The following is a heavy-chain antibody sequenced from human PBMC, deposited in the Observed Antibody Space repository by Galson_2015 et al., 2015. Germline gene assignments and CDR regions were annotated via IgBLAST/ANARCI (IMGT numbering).Heavy chain of an antibody. CDR2: ITSDGASA. J-gene: IGHJ4*02. V-gene: IGHV3-30-3*01. CDR3: STLSTAGPHFFDY. D-gene: IGHD5/OR15-5a*01. Sequence: SLRLSCAASGFTFSSYALHWVRQAPGKGLEWPAAITSDGASAYYPDSVRGRFTISRDNAQNTLFLEMNSLRVDDTAIYFCSTLSTAGPHFFDYWGQGTLVTVSS. CDR1: GFTFSSYA.